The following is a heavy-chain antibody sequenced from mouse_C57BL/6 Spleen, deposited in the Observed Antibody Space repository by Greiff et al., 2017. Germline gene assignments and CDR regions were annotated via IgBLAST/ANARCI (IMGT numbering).Heavy chain of an antibody. Sequence: VKLQQPGAELVKPGASVKLSCKASGYTFTSYWMQWVKQRPGQGLEWIGEIDPSDSYTNYNQKFKGKATLTVDTSSSTAYMQLSSLTSEDSAVYYCGLGNFDYWGQGTTLTVSS. CDR3: GLGNFDY. V-gene: IGHV1-50*01. CDR1: GYTFTSYW. J-gene: IGHJ2*01. CDR2: IDPSDSYT. D-gene: IGHD3-3*01.